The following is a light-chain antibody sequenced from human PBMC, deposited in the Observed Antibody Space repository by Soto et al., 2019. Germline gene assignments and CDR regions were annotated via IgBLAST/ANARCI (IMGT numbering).Light chain of an antibody. CDR1: SSDVGSYDH. CDR3: CSYAGSSAYVL. Sequence: QSALTQPASVSGSPGQSITISCSGTSSDVGSYDHVAWYQQFPGKTPKLIIYEATKRPSGVSNRFSGSKSGNAASLTITNLQADDEADYHCCSYAGSSAYVLFGGGTKLTVL. V-gene: IGLV2-23*01. J-gene: IGLJ3*02. CDR2: EAT.